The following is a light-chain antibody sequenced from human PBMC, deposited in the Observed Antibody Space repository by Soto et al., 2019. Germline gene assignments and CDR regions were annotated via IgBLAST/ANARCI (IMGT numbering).Light chain of an antibody. CDR1: TSDIDNYDS. Sequence: QSALTQPPSVSGSPGQSVTISCTATTSDIDNYDSVSWYQQAPGTAPKLMIHEVSKRPSGVPDRFSGSKSGNTASLTVSGLQAEDEADYYCSSYAGNNNMVFGGGTKVTVL. CDR3: SSYAGNNNMV. J-gene: IGLJ3*02. V-gene: IGLV2-8*01. CDR2: EVS.